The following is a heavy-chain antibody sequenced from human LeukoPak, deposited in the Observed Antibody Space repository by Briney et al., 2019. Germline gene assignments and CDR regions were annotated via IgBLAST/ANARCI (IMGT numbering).Heavy chain of an antibody. J-gene: IGHJ4*02. D-gene: IGHD3-10*01. CDR1: GFTFSSYS. CDR2: ISSSSSYL. V-gene: IGHV3-21*01. CDR3: ARDSLWFGELNNY. Sequence: GGSLRLSCAASGFTFSSYSMNWVRQAPGKGLEWVSSISSSSSYLYYADSVKGRFTISRDNAKNSLYLQMNSLRAEDTAVYYCARDSLWFGELNNYWGQGTLVTVCS.